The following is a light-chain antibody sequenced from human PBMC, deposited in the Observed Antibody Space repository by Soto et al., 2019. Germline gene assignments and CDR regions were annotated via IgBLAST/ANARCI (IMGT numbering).Light chain of an antibody. CDR3: QQYGSSRWT. V-gene: IGKV3-20*01. Sequence: EVVMTQSPATLSVSPGERSILSCMSSQSVSSYLAWYQQKPGQAPRLLIYDASNRATGIPDRFSGSGSGTDFTLTIIRREPEDFVVYYCQQYGSSRWTFGQGTKVDIK. CDR2: DAS. J-gene: IGKJ1*01. CDR1: QSVSSY.